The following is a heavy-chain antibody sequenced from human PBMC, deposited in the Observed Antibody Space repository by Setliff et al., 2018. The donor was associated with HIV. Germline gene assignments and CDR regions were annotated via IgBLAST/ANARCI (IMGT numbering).Heavy chain of an antibody. V-gene: IGHV3-74*01. CDR1: GFTFSNYW. D-gene: IGHD3-9*01. J-gene: IGHJ4*02. CDR2: IAVDGSRT. Sequence: GESLKISCAASGFTFSNYWMHWVRQAPGKGPVWVSRIAVDGSRTDYADSVKGRFTISRDNARDKLYLEMNSLRVEDTAVYYCARDFDWPQACWGQGTLVTVSS. CDR3: ARDFDWPQAC.